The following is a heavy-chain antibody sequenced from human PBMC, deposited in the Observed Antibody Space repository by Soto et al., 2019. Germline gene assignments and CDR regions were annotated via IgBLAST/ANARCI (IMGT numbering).Heavy chain of an antibody. D-gene: IGHD6-19*01. Sequence: PGESLKISCKGSGYSFTSYWIGWVRQMPGKGLEWMGIIYPGDSDTRYSPSFQGQVTISADKSISTAYLQWSSLKASDTAMYYCARWLGSGWYGDWFDPWGQGTLVTVPQ. CDR1: GYSFTSYW. J-gene: IGHJ5*02. CDR2: IYPGDSDT. V-gene: IGHV5-51*01. CDR3: ARWLGSGWYGDWFDP.